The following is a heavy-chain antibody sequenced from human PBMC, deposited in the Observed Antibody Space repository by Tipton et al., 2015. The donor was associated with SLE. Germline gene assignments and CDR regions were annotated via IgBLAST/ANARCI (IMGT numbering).Heavy chain of an antibody. Sequence: SLRLSCAASGFTFSSYAMSWVRQAPGKGLEWVSVIYSGGSSTYYADSVKGRFTISRDNSKNTPYLQMNSLRAEDTAVYYCAKARAGGGFGSYYFDYWGQGTLVTVSS. V-gene: IGHV3-23*03. CDR1: GFTFSSYA. J-gene: IGHJ4*02. CDR3: AKARAGGGFGSYYFDY. CDR2: IYSGGSST. D-gene: IGHD3-16*01.